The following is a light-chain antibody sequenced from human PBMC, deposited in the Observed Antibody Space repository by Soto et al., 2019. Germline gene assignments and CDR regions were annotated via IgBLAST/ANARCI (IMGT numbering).Light chain of an antibody. CDR3: SSYTISSPYV. CDR2: DVT. V-gene: IGLV2-14*01. CDR1: SSDVGYYNY. J-gene: IGLJ1*01. Sequence: QSALTQPASVSGSPGQSITISCTGSSSDVGYYNYVSWHQQHPGKAPKLMIYDVTNRPSGVSDRFSGSKSGNTASLTISGLQAEDEADHYCSSYTISSPYVFGTGTKLTVL.